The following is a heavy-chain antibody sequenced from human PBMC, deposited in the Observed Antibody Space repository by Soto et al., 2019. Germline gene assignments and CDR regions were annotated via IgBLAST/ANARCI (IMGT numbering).Heavy chain of an antibody. J-gene: IGHJ4*02. CDR2: ISSSSSTI. CDR1: GFTFSSYS. CDR3: AREEQYSSPSNPNDY. V-gene: IGHV3-48*02. Sequence: PGGSLRLSCAASGFTFSSYSMNWVRQAPGKGLEWVSYISSSSSTIYYADSVKGRFTISRDNAKNSLYLQMNSLRDEDTAVYYCAREEQYSSPSNPNDYWGQGTLVTVSS. D-gene: IGHD6-6*01.